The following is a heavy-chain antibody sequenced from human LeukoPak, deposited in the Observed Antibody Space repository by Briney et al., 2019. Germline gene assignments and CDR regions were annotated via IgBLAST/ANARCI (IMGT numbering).Heavy chain of an antibody. CDR2: IKQDGSEK. Sequence: GGSLRLSCAASGFTFSSYWMSWVRQAPGKGLEWVANIKQDGSEKYYVDSVKGRFTVSRDNAKNSLELQMNSLRAEDTAVYYCAKDRHFFGSGSYYNLDYWGQGTLVTVSS. CDR3: AKDRHFFGSGSYYNLDY. J-gene: IGHJ4*02. D-gene: IGHD3-10*01. CDR1: GFTFSSYW. V-gene: IGHV3-7*05.